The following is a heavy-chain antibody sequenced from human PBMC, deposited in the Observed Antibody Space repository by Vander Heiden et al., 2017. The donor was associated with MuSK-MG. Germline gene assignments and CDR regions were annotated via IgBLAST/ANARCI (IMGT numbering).Heavy chain of an antibody. CDR3: ASRQGISGNYYSPLDY. Sequence: EVQLLESGGDLVQPGGSLRLSCAASGFTFSSYGMTRVRQAPGKGLEWVSTVSESGNTDYADSVKGRFTGSRDNSKNTLFLQMDSLRAEDTAVYYCASRQGISGNYYSPLDYWGLGTLVTVSS. CDR2: VSESGNT. V-gene: IGHV3-23*01. CDR1: GFTFSSYG. D-gene: IGHD3-10*01. J-gene: IGHJ4*02.